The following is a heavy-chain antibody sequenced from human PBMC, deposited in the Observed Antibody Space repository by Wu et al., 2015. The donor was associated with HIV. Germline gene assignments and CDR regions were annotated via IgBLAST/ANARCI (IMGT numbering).Heavy chain of an antibody. Sequence: QVQLVQSGAEVKKPGASVKVSCKASGYTFTGYYMHWVRQAPGQGLEWMGWINPNSGGTNYAQKFQGRVTMTRDTSISTAYMELSRLRSDDTAVYYCARRPPGXVAGSSWFDPGARERWSPSP. J-gene: IGHJ5*02. D-gene: IGHD6-19*01. CDR3: ARRPPGXVAGSSWFDP. CDR2: INPNSGGT. CDR1: GYTFTGYY. V-gene: IGHV1-2*02.